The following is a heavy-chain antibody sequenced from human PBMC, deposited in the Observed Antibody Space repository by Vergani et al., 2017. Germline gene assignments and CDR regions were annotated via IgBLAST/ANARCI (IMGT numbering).Heavy chain of an antibody. J-gene: IGHJ5*02. CDR1: GGSISSGGYY. V-gene: IGHV4-31*03. CDR3: ARRINRLFWSGYSNWVDP. Sequence: QVQLQESGPGLVKPSQTLSLTCTVSGGSISSGGYYWSWIRQHPGKGLEWIGYIYYSGRTDYNPSLKSRVTISVDTYKNQFSLKLSSVTAADTAVYYCARRINRLFWSGYSNWVDPWGQGTLVTVSS. D-gene: IGHD3-3*01. CDR2: IYYSGRT.